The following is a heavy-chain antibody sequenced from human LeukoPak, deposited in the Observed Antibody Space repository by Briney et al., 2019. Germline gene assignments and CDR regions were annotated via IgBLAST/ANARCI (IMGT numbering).Heavy chain of an antibody. D-gene: IGHD7-27*01. CDR3: ERHAHWGSGPYYFDY. CDR2: IYPGDSDT. Sequence: GESLKISCKGSGYSFTSYWIGWVRQMPGKGLEWMGIIYPGDSDTRYSPSFQGQVTISADKSISTAYLQWSSLKASDTAMYYCERHAHWGSGPYYFDYWGQGTLVTVSS. V-gene: IGHV5-51*01. CDR1: GYSFTSYW. J-gene: IGHJ4*02.